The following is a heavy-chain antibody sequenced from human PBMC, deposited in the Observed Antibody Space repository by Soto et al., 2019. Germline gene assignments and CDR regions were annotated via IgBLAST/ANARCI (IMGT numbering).Heavy chain of an antibody. J-gene: IGHJ5*02. CDR1: GYRFTSYY. D-gene: IGHD6-19*01. Sequence: ASVKVSCKESGYRFTSYYMHWVRQAPGQGLEWMGWISAYNGNTNYAQKLQGRVTMTTDTSTSTAYMELRSLRSDDTAVYYCARDRTILAVAGPGANWFDPWGQGTLVTVSS. CDR3: ARDRTILAVAGPGANWFDP. CDR2: ISAYNGNT. V-gene: IGHV1-18*04.